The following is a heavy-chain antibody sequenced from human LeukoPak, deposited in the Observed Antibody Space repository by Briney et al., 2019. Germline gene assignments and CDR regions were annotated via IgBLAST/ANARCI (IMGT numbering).Heavy chain of an antibody. V-gene: IGHV4-59*01. CDR1: GGTISSYY. Sequence: PSETLSLNCTVYGGTISSYYWSWIRQPPGKGLKWIGYIYYSGSTNYNPSLKSRVTISVDTSKNQFSLKLSSVTAADTAVYYCARDASYCGGDCYPSYWFDPWGQGTLVTVSS. J-gene: IGHJ5*02. D-gene: IGHD2-21*02. CDR2: IYYSGST. CDR3: ARDASYCGGDCYPSYWFDP.